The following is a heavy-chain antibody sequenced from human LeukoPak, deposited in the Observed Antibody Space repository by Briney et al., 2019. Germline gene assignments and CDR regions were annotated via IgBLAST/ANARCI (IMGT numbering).Heavy chain of an antibody. D-gene: IGHD1-14*01. CDR1: GFTFSSYE. V-gene: IGHV3-48*03. J-gene: IGHJ6*03. CDR3: ARFRSYYYYYMDV. Sequence: QPGGSLRLSCAASGFTFSSYEMNWVRQAPGKGLEWVSYISSSGSTIYYADSVKGRFTISRDNAKNSLYLQMNSLRAEDTAVYYCARFRSYYYYYMDVWGKGTTVTISS. CDR2: ISSSGSTI.